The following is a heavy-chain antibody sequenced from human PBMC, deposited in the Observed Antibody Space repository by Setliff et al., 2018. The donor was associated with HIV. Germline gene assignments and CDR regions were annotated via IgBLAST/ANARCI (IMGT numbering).Heavy chain of an antibody. Sequence: SETLSLTCTVSGGSISSGVYYWSWIRHHPGKGLEWIGYIHYSGSIYYNPSLKSRVTISVDTSKNHFSLKLSSVTAADTAVYYCARRERYYDILAGRVFDGFDIWGQGTMVTVSS. CDR1: GGSISSGVYY. D-gene: IGHD3-9*01. CDR2: IHYSGSI. V-gene: IGHV4-30-4*08. CDR3: ARRERYYDILAGRVFDGFDI. J-gene: IGHJ3*02.